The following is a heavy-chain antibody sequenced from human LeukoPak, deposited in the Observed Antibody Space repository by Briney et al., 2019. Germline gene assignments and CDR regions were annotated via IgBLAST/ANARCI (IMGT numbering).Heavy chain of an antibody. Sequence: PSETLSLTCSVSGGSISSSRYYWGWIRQPPGKGLEWIGNIYYSGSTYYNPSLKSRVTISVDTSKNQFSLKLSSVTAADTAVYYCARGSVVIREGIDYWGQGTLVTVSS. CDR3: ARGSVVIREGIDY. D-gene: IGHD3-22*01. CDR2: IYYSGST. V-gene: IGHV4-39*07. CDR1: GGSISSSRYY. J-gene: IGHJ4*02.